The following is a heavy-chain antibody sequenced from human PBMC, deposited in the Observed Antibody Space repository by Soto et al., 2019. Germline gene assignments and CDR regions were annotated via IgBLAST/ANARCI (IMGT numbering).Heavy chain of an antibody. Sequence: QVQLVQSGAEVKKPGASVRVSCKASGYTFTSYSMHWVRQAPGQGFEWMGIINPSSGRTSYAQNFQGRVTKARDPSTRIVYMEMSSLKSEDTAVYYCARDHNFGFILYAMDVWGQGTTVTVSS. D-gene: IGHD2-15*01. V-gene: IGHV1-46*01. CDR3: ARDHNFGFILYAMDV. J-gene: IGHJ6*02. CDR1: GYTFTSYS. CDR2: INPSSGRT.